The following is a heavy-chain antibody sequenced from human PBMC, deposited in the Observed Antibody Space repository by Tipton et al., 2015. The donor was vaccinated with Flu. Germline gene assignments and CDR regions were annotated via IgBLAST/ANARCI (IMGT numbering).Heavy chain of an antibody. V-gene: IGHV4-39*01. CDR3: ARLYDLRRTNWFDP. CDR2: VDYSGRT. D-gene: IGHD3-16*01. CDR1: GGSISSSNYY. J-gene: IGHJ5*02. Sequence: TLSLTCTVSGGSISSSNYYWGWIRQPPGKGLEWIGNVDYSGRTYYNPSLKSRVIIFVDTSKNQFSLELSSMTAADTAMYYCARLYDLRRTNWFDPWGQGTLVTVSS.